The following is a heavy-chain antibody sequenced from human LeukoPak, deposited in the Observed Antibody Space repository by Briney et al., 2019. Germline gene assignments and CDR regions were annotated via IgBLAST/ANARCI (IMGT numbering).Heavy chain of an antibody. J-gene: IGHJ4*02. CDR2: ISVSGGVT. Sequence: GGSLRLSCAASGFTFSSYAMGWVRQAPGKGLEWVSTISVSGGVTYYADSVKGRFTISRDNSKNTLYLQMNSLRAEDTAVYYCAKGRIRVDYWGQGTLVPVSS. CDR3: AKGRIRVDY. V-gene: IGHV3-23*01. D-gene: IGHD2-21*01. CDR1: GFTFSSYA.